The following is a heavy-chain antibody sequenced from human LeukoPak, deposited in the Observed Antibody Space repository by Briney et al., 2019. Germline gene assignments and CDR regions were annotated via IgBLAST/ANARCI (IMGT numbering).Heavy chain of an antibody. CDR3: TTELGIKRPGDSRLVLH. CDR1: GFTFSNAW. CDR2: IKSKTDGGTT. V-gene: IGHV3-15*01. J-gene: IGHJ4*02. D-gene: IGHD6-19*01. Sequence: TGGSLRLSCAASGFTFSNAWMSWVRQAPGKGLEWVGRIKSKTDGGTTDYAAPVKGRFTISRDDSKNTLYLQMNSLKTEDTAVYYCTTELGIKRPGDSRLVLHWGQGTLVTVSS.